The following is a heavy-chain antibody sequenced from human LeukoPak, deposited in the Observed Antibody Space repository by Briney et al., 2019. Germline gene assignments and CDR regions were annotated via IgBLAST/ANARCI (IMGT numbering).Heavy chain of an antibody. D-gene: IGHD3-3*01. CDR1: GFTFSSYA. CDR3: ARADGYYDFWSGPSTGFDP. CDR2: ISGSGGST. J-gene: IGHJ5*02. Sequence: GGSLRLSCAASGFTFSSYAMSWVRQAPGKGLEWVSAISGSGGSTYYADSVKGRFTISRDNAKNSLYLQMNSLRAEDTAVYYCARADGYYDFWSGPSTGFDPWGQGTLVTVSS. V-gene: IGHV3-23*01.